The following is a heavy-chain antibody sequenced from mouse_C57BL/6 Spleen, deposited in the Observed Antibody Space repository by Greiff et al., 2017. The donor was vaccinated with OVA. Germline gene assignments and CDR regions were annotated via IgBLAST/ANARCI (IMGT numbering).Heavy chain of an antibody. CDR1: GYTFTSYW. CDR3: ASEGVGRDFNY. CDR2: INPSSGYT. V-gene: IGHV1-7*01. Sequence: VQLQQSGAELAKPGASVKPSRKASGYTFTSYWMHWVKQRPGQGLEWIGYINPSSGYTKYNQKFKDKATLTADKSASTAYMQLSSLTYENSAVYYCASEGVGRDFNYWSQGTTLTVSS. J-gene: IGHJ2*01. D-gene: IGHD4-1*01.